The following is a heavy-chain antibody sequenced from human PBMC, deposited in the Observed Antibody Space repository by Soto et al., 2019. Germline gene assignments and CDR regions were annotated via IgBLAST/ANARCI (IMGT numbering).Heavy chain of an antibody. V-gene: IGHV4-39*01. CDR3: ARHGNYDFWSGYHYYYYGMDV. CDR1: GGSISSSIYY. J-gene: IGHJ6*02. D-gene: IGHD3-3*01. CDR2: IYYSGST. Sequence: SETLSLTCTVSGGSISSSIYYWGWIRQPPGKGLEWIGSIYYSGSTYYNPSLKSRVTISVDTSKNQFSLKLSSVTAADTAVYYCARHGNYDFWSGYHYYYYGMDVWGQGTTVTVSS.